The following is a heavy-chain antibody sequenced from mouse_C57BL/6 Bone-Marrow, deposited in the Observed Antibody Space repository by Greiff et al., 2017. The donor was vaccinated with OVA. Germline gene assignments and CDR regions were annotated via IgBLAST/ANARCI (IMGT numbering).Heavy chain of an antibody. J-gene: IGHJ4*01. V-gene: IGHV1-64*01. CDR1: GYTFTSYW. CDR2: IHPNSGST. D-gene: IGHD2-4*01. Sequence: QVQLQQPGAELVKPGASVKLSCKASGYTFTSYWMHWVKQRPGQGLEWIGMIHPNSGSTNYNEKFKGKATLTVDQSSSTAYMQLNSLTSEDSAVYYCARNYYDYEGAMDYWGQGTSVTVSS. CDR3: ARNYYDYEGAMDY.